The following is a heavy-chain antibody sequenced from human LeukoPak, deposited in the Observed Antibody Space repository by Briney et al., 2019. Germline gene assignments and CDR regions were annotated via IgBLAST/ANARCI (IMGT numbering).Heavy chain of an antibody. Sequence: GSLRLSCAASGFSFSTYGMHWVRQSPGKGLEWIGYIYYSGSTNYNPSLKSRVTISVDTSKNQFSLKLSSVTAADTAVYYCARVYGYYFDYWGQGTLVTVSS. D-gene: IGHD2-2*02. CDR2: IYYSGST. J-gene: IGHJ4*02. V-gene: IGHV4-59*01. CDR1: GFSFSTYG. CDR3: ARVYGYYFDY.